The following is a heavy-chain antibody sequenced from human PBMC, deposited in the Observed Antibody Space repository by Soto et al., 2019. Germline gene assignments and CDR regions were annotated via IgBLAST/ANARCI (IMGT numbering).Heavy chain of an antibody. CDR3: TRDLNPNFYGSGMDV. V-gene: IGHV3-21*06. J-gene: IGHJ6*02. CDR1: GFTFSSYT. Sequence: EVQLVESGGGLVKPGGSLRLSCAASGFTFSSYTMNWVRQAPGKGLEWVSSFSSGSGYIYYADSVKGRVTISRDNAKNSLYLQMNSLRVEDTAVYYCTRDLNPNFYGSGMDVWGQGTTVIVSS. CDR2: FSSGSGYI. D-gene: IGHD3-10*01.